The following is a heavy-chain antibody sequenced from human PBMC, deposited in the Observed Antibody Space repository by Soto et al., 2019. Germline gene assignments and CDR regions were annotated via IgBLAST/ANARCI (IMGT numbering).Heavy chain of an antibody. CDR2: FDPEDGET. J-gene: IGHJ6*03. D-gene: IGHD3-3*01. CDR3: ATASPPVYDFWGVYPPRYYMDA. Sequence: GASVKVSCKVSGYTLTELSMHWVRQAPGKGLEWMGGFDPEDGETIYAQKFQGRVTMTEDTSTDTAYMELSSLRSEDTAVYYCATASPPVYDFWGVYPPRYYMDAGGKGTTVTV. V-gene: IGHV1-24*01. CDR1: GYTLTELS.